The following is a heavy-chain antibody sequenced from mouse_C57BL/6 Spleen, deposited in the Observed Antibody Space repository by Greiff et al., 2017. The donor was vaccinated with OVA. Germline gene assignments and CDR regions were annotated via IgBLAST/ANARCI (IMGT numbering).Heavy chain of an antibody. CDR2: INYDGSST. V-gene: IGHV5-16*01. Sequence: EVKLVESEGGLVQPGRSLKLSCTASGFTFSDYYMAWVRQVPEKGLEWVANINYDGSSTYYLDSLKSRFIISRDNAKNILYLQMSSLKSEDTATYYCARIYYGNGGYFDVWGTGTTVTVSS. J-gene: IGHJ1*03. CDR3: ARIYYGNGGYFDV. D-gene: IGHD2-1*01. CDR1: GFTFSDYY.